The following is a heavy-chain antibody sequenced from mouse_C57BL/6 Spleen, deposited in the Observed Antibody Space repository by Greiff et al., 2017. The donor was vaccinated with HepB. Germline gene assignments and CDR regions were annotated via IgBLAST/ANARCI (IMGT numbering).Heavy chain of an antibody. J-gene: IGHJ4*01. CDR1: GYTFTSYW. CDR2: INPSNGGT. CDR3: ARKVGWEGAMDY. D-gene: IGHD4-1*01. V-gene: IGHV1-53*01. Sequence: QVQLQQPGTELVKPGASVKLSCKASGYTFTSYWMHWVKQRPGQGLEWIGNINPSNGGTNYNEKFKSKATPTVDKSSSTAYMQLSSLTSEDSAVYYCARKVGWEGAMDYWGQGTSVTVSS.